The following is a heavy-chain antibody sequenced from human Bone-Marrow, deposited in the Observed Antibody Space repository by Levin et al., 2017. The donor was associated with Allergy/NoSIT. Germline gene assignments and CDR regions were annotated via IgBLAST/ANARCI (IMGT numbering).Heavy chain of an antibody. D-gene: IGHD3-16*01. V-gene: IGHV1-8*01. CDR2: MNPNSGDT. CDR3: ARVWGSVDY. Sequence: ASVKVSCKASGYPFTSYDINWVRQATGQGLEWMGWMNPNSGDTGYALKFQGRVTMTRDAAISTAYMELNSLRSDDTAVYYCARVWGSVDYWGQGTLVTVSS. CDR1: GYPFTSYD. J-gene: IGHJ4*02.